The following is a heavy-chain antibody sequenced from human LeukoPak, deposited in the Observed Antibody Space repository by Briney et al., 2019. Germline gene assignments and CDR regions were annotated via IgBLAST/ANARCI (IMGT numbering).Heavy chain of an antibody. D-gene: IGHD3-10*01. J-gene: IGHJ4*02. V-gene: IGHV3-64*01. CDR2: ISSDGGST. Sequence: GGSLRLSCAASGFTFSSYAMHWVRQAPGKGLEYVSAISSDGGSTYYANSVKGRFTISRDNSKNTLYLQMGSLRAEDMAVYYCARAHDLYGSGSYDISPSDYWGQGTLVTVSS. CDR3: ARAHDLYGSGSYDISPSDY. CDR1: GFTFSSYA.